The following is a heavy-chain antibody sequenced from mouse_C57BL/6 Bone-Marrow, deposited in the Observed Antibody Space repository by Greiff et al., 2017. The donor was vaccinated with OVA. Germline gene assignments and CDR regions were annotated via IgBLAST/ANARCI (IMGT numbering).Heavy chain of an antibody. CDR3: VTYRGFAY. CDR1: GFTFSDYY. J-gene: IGHJ3*01. Sequence: DVMLVESGGGLVQPGGSLKLSCAASGFTFSDYYMYWVRQTPEKRLEWVAYISNGGGSTYYPDTVKGRFTISRDNAKNTLYLQMSRLKSEDTAMYYCVTYRGFAYWGQGTLVTVSA. D-gene: IGHD2-14*01. CDR2: ISNGGGST. V-gene: IGHV5-12*01.